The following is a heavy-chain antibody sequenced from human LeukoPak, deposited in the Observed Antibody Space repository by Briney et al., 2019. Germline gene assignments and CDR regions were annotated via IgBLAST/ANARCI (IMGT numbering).Heavy chain of an antibody. V-gene: IGHV3-73*01. CDR1: GFNFSGSV. D-gene: IGHD3-22*01. Sequence: GGSLRLSCAASGFNFSGSVMHWVRQASGKGQEWVGRIRSKTNSYATVYAASVKGRFTITRDDSKNTAYLQMNSLKTEDTAVYYCTRRESDTMIVVANPFDYWGQGTLVTVSS. CDR2: IRSKTNSYAT. CDR3: TRRESDTMIVVANPFDY. J-gene: IGHJ4*02.